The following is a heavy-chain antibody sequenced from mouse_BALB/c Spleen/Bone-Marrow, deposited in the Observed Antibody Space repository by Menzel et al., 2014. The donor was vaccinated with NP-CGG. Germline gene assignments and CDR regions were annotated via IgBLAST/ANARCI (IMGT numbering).Heavy chain of an antibody. D-gene: IGHD2-10*01. CDR3: ASSAYS. V-gene: IGHV14-3*02. CDR2: IDPANGNT. CDR1: GFNIKDTY. Sequence: EVQLQQSGAELVKPGASVKLSCTASGFNIKDTYMHWVRQRPEQGLEWIGRIDPANGNTKYDPKFQGKATITADTSSNTAYLQLSSLTSEDTAVYYCASSAYSWGQGTLVTVSA. J-gene: IGHJ3*01.